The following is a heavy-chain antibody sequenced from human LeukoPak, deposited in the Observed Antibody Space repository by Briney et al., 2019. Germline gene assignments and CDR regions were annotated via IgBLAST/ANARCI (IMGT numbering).Heavy chain of an antibody. CDR2: IIPIFGTA. D-gene: IGHD3-10*01. J-gene: IGHJ6*02. V-gene: IGHV1-69*13. CDR3: ARDPGGVTMGYYGMDV. CDR1: GGTFSSYA. Sequence: VASVKVSCKASGGTFSSYAISWVRQAPGQGLEWMGGIIPIFGTANYAQKFQGRVTITADESTSTAYMELSSLRAEDTAVFYCARDPGGVTMGYYGMDVWGQGTTVTVSS.